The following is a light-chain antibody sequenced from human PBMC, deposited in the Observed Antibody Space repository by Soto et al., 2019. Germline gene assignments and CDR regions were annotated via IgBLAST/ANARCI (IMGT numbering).Light chain of an antibody. Sequence: QSELSYPASSHVTSWQRVTIWCPGGRSNIGSNYVYWYQQLPGTAPKLLIYRNNQRPSGVPDRFSGSKSGTSASLAISGLRSEDEADYYCAAWDDSNYVFGTGTKVTVL. V-gene: IGLV1-47*01. CDR3: AAWDDSNYV. CDR1: RSNIGSNY. J-gene: IGLJ1*01. CDR2: RNN.